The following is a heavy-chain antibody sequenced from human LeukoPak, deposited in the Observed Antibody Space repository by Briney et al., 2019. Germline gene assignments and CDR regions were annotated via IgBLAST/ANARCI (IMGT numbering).Heavy chain of an antibody. CDR3: ASDAIPSGSSHY. V-gene: IGHV3-21*01. D-gene: IGHD1-26*01. J-gene: IGHJ4*02. CDR2: ISSSSSYI. CDR1: GFTFSSYS. Sequence: GGSLRLSCAASGFTFSSYSMNWVRQAPGKGLEWVSSISSSSSYIYYADSVKGRFTISRDNAKNTLYLQMNSLRAEDTAVCCCASDAIPSGSSHYWGQGTLVTVSS.